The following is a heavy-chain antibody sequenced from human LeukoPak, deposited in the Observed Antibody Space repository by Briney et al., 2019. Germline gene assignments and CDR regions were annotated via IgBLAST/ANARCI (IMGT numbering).Heavy chain of an antibody. CDR2: IYYDGST. CDR1: GGSITITNYY. Sequence: SETLSLTCTVSGGSITITNYYWGWIRQPPGKGLEWVGNIYYDGSTYYNPSLKSRVTISVDTSKNQFSLKLSSVTAADTAIYYCASSGSSWYFDYWGQGTLVTVSS. CDR3: ASSGSSWYFDY. V-gene: IGHV4-39*07. D-gene: IGHD6-13*01. J-gene: IGHJ4*02.